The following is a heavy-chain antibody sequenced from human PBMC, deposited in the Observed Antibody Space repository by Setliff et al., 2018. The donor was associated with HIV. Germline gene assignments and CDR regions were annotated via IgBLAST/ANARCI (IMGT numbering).Heavy chain of an antibody. CDR3: ARLEVRSFYGYRNSPDY. V-gene: IGHV4-34*01. J-gene: IGHJ4*02. CDR2: INHSGST. D-gene: IGHD5-18*01. CDR1: GGSFSGYY. Sequence: SETLSLTCAVYGGSFSGYYWNWIRQSPGKGLEWIGEINHSGSTNYNPSLKSRVIISVDTSKNQFSLKLNSVTAADTAVYYCARLEVRSFYGYRNSPDYWGQGTLVTVSS.